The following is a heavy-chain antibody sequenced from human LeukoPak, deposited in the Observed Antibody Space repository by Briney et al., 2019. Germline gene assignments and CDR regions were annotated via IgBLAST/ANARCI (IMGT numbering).Heavy chain of an antibody. V-gene: IGHV4-59*01. CDR3: ARHTHSIARYYFDY. J-gene: IGHJ4*02. Sequence: SQTLSLTCTVSGGSMSSYYWSWVRQPPGKGLECIGHIYSSESTNYNPSLKSRVTMSVDTSNNQFSLRLSSVTAADTAVYYCARHTHSIARYYFDYWGQGTLDTVSS. CDR2: IYSSEST. CDR1: GGSMSSYY. D-gene: IGHD6-13*01.